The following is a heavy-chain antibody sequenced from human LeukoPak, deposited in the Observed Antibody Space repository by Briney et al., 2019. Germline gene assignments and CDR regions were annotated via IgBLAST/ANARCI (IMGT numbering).Heavy chain of an antibody. CDR1: GFTFSSYG. Sequence: PGGSLRLSCAASGFTFSSYGMHWVRQAPGKGLEWVAVISYDGSNKYYADSVKGRFTISRDNSKNTLYLQMNSLRAEDTAVYYCAKVRRRGYYDSSGLALLDYWGQGTLVTVSS. V-gene: IGHV3-30*18. CDR3: AKVRRRGYYDSSGLALLDY. D-gene: IGHD3-22*01. J-gene: IGHJ4*02. CDR2: ISYDGSNK.